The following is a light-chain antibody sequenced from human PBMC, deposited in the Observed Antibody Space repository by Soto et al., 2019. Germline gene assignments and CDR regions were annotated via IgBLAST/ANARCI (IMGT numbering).Light chain of an antibody. CDR1: GSDIAGYNY. CDR2: EVT. V-gene: IGLV2-14*01. J-gene: IGLJ1*01. CDR3: TSFTSTSSLHV. Sequence: QSALTQPASVSGSLGQSITISCTGTGSDIAGYNYISWYQQLPGKAPKLMIYEVTIRPSGISNRFSGSKSGNTASLTISGLQAEDEADYFCTSFTSTSSLHVFGTGTKLTVL.